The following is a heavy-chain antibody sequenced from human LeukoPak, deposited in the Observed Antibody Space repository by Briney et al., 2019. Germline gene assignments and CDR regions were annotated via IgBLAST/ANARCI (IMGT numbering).Heavy chain of an antibody. J-gene: IGHJ4*02. V-gene: IGHV3-11*03. CDR1: RIHFSGYY. D-gene: IGHD6-13*01. CDR2: ISSSSSYT. Sequence: GGSLRLSCVVSRIHFSGYYMIWIRKAPGKGLEWISYISSSSSYTDYADSVKGRFTISRDNAKSALYLQMHSVRLEDTAVYYCAAGTAADFWGQGTLVTVSS. CDR3: AAGTAADF.